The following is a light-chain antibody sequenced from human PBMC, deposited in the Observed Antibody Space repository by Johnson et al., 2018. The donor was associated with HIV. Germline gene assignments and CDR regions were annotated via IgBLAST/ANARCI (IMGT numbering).Light chain of an antibody. V-gene: IGLV1-40*01. CDR2: GND. Sequence: QSVLTQPPSVSGAPGQRVTISCTGSSSNIGAGYDVHWYQQFPGTAPKLLIYGNDNRPSGVPERFSGSKSGTSASLAIPGLQAEDEADYYCQSYDNALSGSKFFGPGTEVTVL. J-gene: IGLJ1*01. CDR3: QSYDNALSGSKF. CDR1: SSNIGAGYD.